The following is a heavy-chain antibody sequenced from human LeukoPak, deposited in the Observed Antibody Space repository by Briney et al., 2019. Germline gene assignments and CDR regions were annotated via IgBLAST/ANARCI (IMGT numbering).Heavy chain of an antibody. CDR1: GYKYSDYY. D-gene: IGHD3-10*01. CDR3: ARVDRLYYITQKTAYDI. J-gene: IGHJ3*02. CDR2: IKPHSGGT. V-gene: IGHV1-2*02. Sequence: ASVKGSCKASGYKYSDYYSHCVRHAPGQGLEWMGWIKPHSGGTRYAPKSQGRVTMSSDKSINTAYMEMRSLRSDDTAVFYCARVDRLYYITQKTAYDIWGQGTRVTVSS.